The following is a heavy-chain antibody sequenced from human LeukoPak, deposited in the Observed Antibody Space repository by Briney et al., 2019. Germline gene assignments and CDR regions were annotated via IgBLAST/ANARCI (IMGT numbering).Heavy chain of an antibody. CDR2: ISYDGSNK. CDR3: AKAPGPSGGSPRFDP. CDR1: GFTFSSYG. D-gene: IGHD1-26*01. Sequence: PGGSLRLSCAASGFTFSSYGMHWVRQAPGKGLEWVAVISYDGSNKYYADSVKGRFTISRDNSKNTLYLQMNSLRAEDTAVYYCAKAPGPSGGSPRFDPWGQGTLVTVSS. V-gene: IGHV3-30*18. J-gene: IGHJ5*02.